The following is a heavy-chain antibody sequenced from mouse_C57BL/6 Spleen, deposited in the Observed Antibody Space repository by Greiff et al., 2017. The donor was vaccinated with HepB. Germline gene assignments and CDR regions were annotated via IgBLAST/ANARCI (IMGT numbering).Heavy chain of an antibody. Sequence: VQLKESGGDLVKPGGSLKLSCAASGFTFSSYGMSWVRQTPDKRLEWVATISSGGSYTYYPDSVKGRFTISRDNAKNTLYLQMSSLKSEDTAMYYCARHGGGFAYWGQGTLVTVSA. CDR3: ARHGGGFAY. CDR2: ISSGGSYT. J-gene: IGHJ3*01. V-gene: IGHV5-6*01. CDR1: GFTFSSYG.